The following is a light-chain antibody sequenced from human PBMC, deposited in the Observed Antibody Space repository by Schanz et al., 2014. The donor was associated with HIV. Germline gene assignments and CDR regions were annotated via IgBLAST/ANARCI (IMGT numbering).Light chain of an antibody. V-gene: IGKV3-20*01. CDR2: GTS. Sequence: ESVLTQSPGTLSLSPGERATLSCRASQSVDSSPLAWHRQKPRQPPRLLIYGTSTRATGIPDRFSGSGSGTDFTLTISRLEPEDFAVYFCQQFGSPLTFGGGTKVDIK. CDR1: QSVDSSP. J-gene: IGKJ4*01. CDR3: QQFGSPLT.